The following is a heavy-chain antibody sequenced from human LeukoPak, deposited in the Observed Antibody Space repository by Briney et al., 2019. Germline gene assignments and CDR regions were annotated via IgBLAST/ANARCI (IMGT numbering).Heavy chain of an antibody. CDR1: GFTFGDYA. D-gene: IGHD3-10*01. CDR2: IRSKAYGGTT. V-gene: IGHV3-49*03. Sequence: PGGSLRLSCTASGFTFGDYAMSWFRQAPGKGLEWVGFIRSKAYGGTTEYAASVKGRFTISRDDSKSIAYLQMDSLKTEDTAVYYCTREGVRFESVPLWFDPWGQGTLVTVSS. CDR3: TREGVRFESVPLWFDP. J-gene: IGHJ5*02.